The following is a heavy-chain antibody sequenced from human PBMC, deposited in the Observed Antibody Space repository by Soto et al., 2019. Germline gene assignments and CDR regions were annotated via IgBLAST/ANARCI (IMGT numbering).Heavy chain of an antibody. CDR2: ISGDMSST. D-gene: IGHD1-1*01. V-gene: IGHV3-74*01. CDR3: ARGIGYSARDY. Sequence: PGGSLRLSCATSGFTFSSYWMHWVRQAPGKGLVWVSRISGDMSSTSYADSVKGRFTISRDNAKNTLYLQMDSLRAEDTAVYYCARGIGYSARDYWGQGT. J-gene: IGHJ4*02. CDR1: GFTFSSYW.